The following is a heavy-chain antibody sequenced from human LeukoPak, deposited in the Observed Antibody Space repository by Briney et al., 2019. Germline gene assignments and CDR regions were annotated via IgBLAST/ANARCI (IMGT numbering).Heavy chain of an antibody. CDR1: GYTFTGYY. D-gene: IGHD6-19*01. V-gene: IGHV1-2*06. CDR2: LNPNSGGT. Sequence: ASVKVSCKASGYTFTGYYMHWVRQAPGQGLEWMGRLNPNSGGTRYAQKFQGRVTMTRDTSISTAYMELSRLRSDDTAVYYCAREYSSGWYGDYWGQGTLVTVSS. J-gene: IGHJ4*02. CDR3: AREYSSGWYGDY.